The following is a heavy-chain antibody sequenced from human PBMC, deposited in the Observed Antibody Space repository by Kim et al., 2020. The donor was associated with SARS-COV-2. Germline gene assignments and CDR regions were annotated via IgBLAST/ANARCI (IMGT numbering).Heavy chain of an antibody. CDR3: ARGVRGPDAFDI. V-gene: IGHV4-39*01. J-gene: IGHJ3*02. CDR1: GGSISSSSYY. Sequence: SETLSLTCTVSGGSISSSSYYWGWIRQPPGKGLEWIGSIYYSGSTYYNPSLKSRVTISVDTSKNQFSLKLSSVTAADTAVYYCARGVRGPDAFDIWGQGTMVTVSS. CDR2: IYYSGST. D-gene: IGHD3-10*01.